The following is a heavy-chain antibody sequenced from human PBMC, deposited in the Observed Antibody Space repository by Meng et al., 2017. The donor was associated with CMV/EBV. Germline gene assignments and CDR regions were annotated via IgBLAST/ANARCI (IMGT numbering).Heavy chain of an antibody. D-gene: IGHD6-13*01. J-gene: IGHJ6*02. CDR3: ARTNTPQYSSSWYRYYYYGMDV. CDR2: IYPGDSDT. Sequence: GGSLRLSCKGSGYSFTSYWIGWVRQMPGKGLEWMGIIYPGDSDTRYSPSFQGQVTISADKPISTAYLQWSSLKASDTAMYYCARTNTPQYSSSWYRYYYYGMDVWGQGTTVTVSS. V-gene: IGHV5-51*04. CDR1: GYSFTSYW.